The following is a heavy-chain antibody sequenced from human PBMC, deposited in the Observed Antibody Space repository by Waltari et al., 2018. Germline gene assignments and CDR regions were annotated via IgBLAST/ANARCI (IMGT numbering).Heavy chain of an antibody. Sequence: QVQLQQWGAGLLKPSETLSLTCAVYGGSFSGYYWSWIRQPPGKGLEWIGEINHSGSTNHNPSLKSRVTISVDTSKNQFSLKLSSVTAADTAVYYCARYNIAAAQTFDYWGQGTLVTVSS. D-gene: IGHD6-13*01. CDR2: INHSGST. J-gene: IGHJ4*02. CDR3: ARYNIAAAQTFDY. V-gene: IGHV4-34*01. CDR1: GGSFSGYY.